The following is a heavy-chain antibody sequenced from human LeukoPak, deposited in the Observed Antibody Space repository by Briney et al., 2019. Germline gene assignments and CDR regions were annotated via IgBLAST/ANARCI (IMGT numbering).Heavy chain of an antibody. Sequence: GALRLSCAASGFTFSSHWMGWVRQAPGKGLEWVTNIKQDASETYYVDSVKGRFTISRDNSKNTLYLQMNSLRAEDTAVYYCAKSGSSFALYYFDYWGQGTLVTVSS. CDR1: GFTFSSHW. V-gene: IGHV3-7*03. D-gene: IGHD1-26*01. CDR2: IKQDASET. J-gene: IGHJ4*02. CDR3: AKSGSSFALYYFDY.